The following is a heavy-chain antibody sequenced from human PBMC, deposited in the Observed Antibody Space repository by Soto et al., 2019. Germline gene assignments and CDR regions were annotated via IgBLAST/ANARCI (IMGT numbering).Heavy chain of an antibody. D-gene: IGHD3-22*01. J-gene: IGHJ4*02. V-gene: IGHV3-11*01. CDR2: ISSSGSTI. CDR3: ARDDTPFYYDSSGYHPTLDY. Sequence: PGGSLRLSCVVSGLTFSDYYMSWIRQAPGKGLEWVSYISSSGSTIYYADSVKGRFTISRDNAKNSLYLQMNSLRAEDTAVYYCARDDTPFYYDSSGYHPTLDYWGQGTLVTVSS. CDR1: GLTFSDYY.